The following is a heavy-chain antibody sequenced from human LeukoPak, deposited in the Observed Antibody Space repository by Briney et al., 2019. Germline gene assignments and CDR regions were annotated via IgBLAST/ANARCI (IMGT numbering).Heavy chain of an antibody. CDR3: AKASITIFGVAHYYFDY. J-gene: IGHJ4*02. Sequence: GGSLRLSCTASGFTFSSYAMNWVRQAPGKGLECVSSVSGSGGSTFYADSVKGRFTISRDNSKNTLYLQMNSLRAEDTAVYYCAKASITIFGVAHYYFDYWGQGTLVTVSS. CDR1: GFTFSSYA. V-gene: IGHV3-23*01. CDR2: VSGSGGST. D-gene: IGHD3-3*01.